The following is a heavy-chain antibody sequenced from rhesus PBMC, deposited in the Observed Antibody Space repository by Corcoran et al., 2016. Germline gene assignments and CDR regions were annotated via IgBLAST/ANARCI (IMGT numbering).Heavy chain of an antibody. J-gene: IGHJ4*01. CDR1: GGSISDDYY. CDR3: AGDEGYYKFWTGPGYFDY. V-gene: IGHV4-106*01. CDR2: IYGSGGGT. D-gene: IGHD3-3*01. Sequence: QVQLQESGPGPVKPSETLSLTCAVSGGSISDDYYWSWIRQPPGKGLEWIGYIYGSGGGTNYNPSLKNRVAISIDTSKNQFSLELSSVTAADTAVYYCAGDEGYYKFWTGPGYFDYWGQGVLVTVSS.